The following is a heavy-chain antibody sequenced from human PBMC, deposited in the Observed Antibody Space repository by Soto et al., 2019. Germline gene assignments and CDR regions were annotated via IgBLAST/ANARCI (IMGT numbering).Heavy chain of an antibody. J-gene: IGHJ4*02. CDR1: GFTFSSYA. CDR2: ISGSGGST. D-gene: IGHD3-16*02. V-gene: IGHV3-23*01. Sequence: EVQLLESGGGLVQPGGSLRLSCAASGFTFSSYAMSWVRQAPGKGLEWVSAISGSGGSTYYADSVKGRFTISRDNSKNTLYLQMNSRRAEDTAVYYCAKDRDIWGSYRTLDYWGQGTLVTVSS. CDR3: AKDRDIWGSYRTLDY.